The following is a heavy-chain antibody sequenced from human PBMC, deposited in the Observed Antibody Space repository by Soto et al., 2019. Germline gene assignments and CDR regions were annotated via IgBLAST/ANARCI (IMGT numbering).Heavy chain of an antibody. Sequence: HLQLQESGPGLVKPSDTLSLTCTVSGGSISSSSYYWGWIRQPPGKGLEWIGSIYYSGSTFYNPSLKRRVVMSVDTSKNQFSLKLTSVTAADTAVYYCERRSDNHHRWFDPWGQGTLVTVSS. CDR1: GGSISSSSYY. V-gene: IGHV4-39*01. D-gene: IGHD2-15*01. CDR3: ERRSDNHHRWFDP. J-gene: IGHJ5*02. CDR2: IYYSGST.